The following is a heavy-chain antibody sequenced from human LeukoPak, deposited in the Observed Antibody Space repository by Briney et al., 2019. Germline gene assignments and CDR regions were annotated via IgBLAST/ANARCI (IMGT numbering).Heavy chain of an antibody. Sequence: SETLSLTCNVSGASISVYYWSWVRQSPEKGLEWIVSLLYRGSSHYNPSLRSRVAISHDTSKNQFSLKLTSVTAADTAVYYCARTGRRGYFDFWGRGTLVTVSS. J-gene: IGHJ2*01. CDR1: GASISVYY. V-gene: IGHV4-59*01. CDR3: ARTGRRGYFDF. D-gene: IGHD1-14*01. CDR2: LLYRGSS.